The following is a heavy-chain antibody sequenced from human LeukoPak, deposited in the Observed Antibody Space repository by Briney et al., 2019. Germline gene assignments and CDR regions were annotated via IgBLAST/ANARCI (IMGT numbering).Heavy chain of an antibody. CDR2: IDPKSGGT. J-gene: IGHJ5*02. CDR3: AGLSSVAARPGRVDP. Sequence: GASVKVSCKASRYTFPDYYIHWVRQAPGQGLEWMGWIDPKSGGTNYAQKFQGRVTMTRDTSISTAYMEVSSLRSDDTAIYYCAGLSSVAARPGRVDPWGQGTLVTVSS. CDR1: RYTFPDYY. V-gene: IGHV1-2*02. D-gene: IGHD6-6*01.